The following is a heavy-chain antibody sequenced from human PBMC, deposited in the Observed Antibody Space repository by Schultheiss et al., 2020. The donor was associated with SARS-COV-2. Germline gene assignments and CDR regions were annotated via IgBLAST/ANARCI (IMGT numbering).Heavy chain of an antibody. CDR3: ARDNASGGTGDAFDI. Sequence: ASVKVSCKASGYTFTGYYMHWVRQAPGQGLEWMGWINPNSGGTNYAQKFQGWVTMTRDTSISTAYMELSRLRSDDTAVYYCARDNASGGTGDAFDIWGQGTMVTVSS. J-gene: IGHJ3*02. CDR1: GYTFTGYY. D-gene: IGHD1-1*01. CDR2: INPNSGGT. V-gene: IGHV1-2*04.